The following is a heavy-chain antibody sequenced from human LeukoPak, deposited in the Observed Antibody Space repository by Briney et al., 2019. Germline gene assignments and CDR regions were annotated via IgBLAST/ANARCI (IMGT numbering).Heavy chain of an antibody. CDR1: GFTFTTYW. V-gene: IGHV3-7*01. J-gene: IGHJ4*02. CDR2: IKQDGTEK. Sequence: HPGESLRLSCTASGFTFTTYWMSWVRHPPGKGLEWVANIKQDGTEKYYVDSVKGRFTISRDNAKNSLYLQMDSLRTEDTAVYYCAKGHSSSWSFFDYWGQGTLVTVSS. CDR3: AKGHSSSWSFFDY. D-gene: IGHD6-13*01.